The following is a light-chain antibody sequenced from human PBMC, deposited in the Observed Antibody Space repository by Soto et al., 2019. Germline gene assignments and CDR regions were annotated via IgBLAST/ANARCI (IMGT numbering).Light chain of an antibody. CDR1: QSVSNNY. CDR2: GAS. CDR3: QHSGDFRWT. Sequence: EIVLTQSPGTLSLSPGERATLSCRASQSVSNNYLAWSQQKAGQAPRLLIYGASNRATGIPDRFSGSGSGTDFNLTISRLEPEDFAVYECQHSGDFRWTFGQGTKGDIK. J-gene: IGKJ1*01. V-gene: IGKV3-20*01.